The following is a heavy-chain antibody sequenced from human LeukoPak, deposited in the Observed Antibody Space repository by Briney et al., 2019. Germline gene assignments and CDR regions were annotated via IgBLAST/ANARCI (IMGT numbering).Heavy chain of an antibody. D-gene: IGHD2-2*01. Sequence: GGSLRLSCAASGFTFSSYAMSWVRQAPGKGLEWVSAISGSGGSTYYADSVKGRVTISRDNCKNTLYLQMNSLRAEDTAVYYCAKDRALIVVVPDAFDIWGQGTMVTVSS. CDR3: AKDRALIVVVPDAFDI. CDR1: GFTFSSYA. J-gene: IGHJ3*02. V-gene: IGHV3-23*01. CDR2: ISGSGGST.